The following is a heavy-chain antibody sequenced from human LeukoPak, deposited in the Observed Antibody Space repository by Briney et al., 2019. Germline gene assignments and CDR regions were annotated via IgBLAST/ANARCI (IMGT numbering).Heavy chain of an antibody. J-gene: IGHJ5*02. CDR1: GGSISSSSYY. CDR2: IYYSGST. D-gene: IGHD6-6*01. Sequence: SETLSLTCTVSGGSISSSSYYWGWIRQPPGKGLEWIGSIYYSGSTYYNPSLKSRVTISVDTSKNQFSLKLSSVTAADTAVYYRARHMGGEQLVLQDWFDPWGQGTLVTVSS. CDR3: ARHMGGEQLVLQDWFDP. V-gene: IGHV4-39*01.